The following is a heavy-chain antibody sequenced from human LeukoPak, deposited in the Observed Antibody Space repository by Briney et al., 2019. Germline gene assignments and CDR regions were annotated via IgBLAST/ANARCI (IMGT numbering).Heavy chain of an antibody. CDR2: INPNSGGT. CDR3: AREDLYYYDSSGSEYFQH. V-gene: IGHV1-2*02. J-gene: IGHJ1*01. Sequence: ASVKVSCTASGYTFTGYYMHWVRQAPGQGLEWMGWINPNSGGTNYAQKFQGRVTMTRDTSISTAYMELSRLRSDDTAVYYCAREDLYYYDSSGSEYFQHWGQAPWSPSPQ. D-gene: IGHD3-22*01. CDR1: GYTFTGYY.